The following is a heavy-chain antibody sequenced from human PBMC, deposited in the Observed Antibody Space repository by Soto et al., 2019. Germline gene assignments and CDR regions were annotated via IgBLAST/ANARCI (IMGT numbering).Heavy chain of an antibody. CDR1: AFTFGSHT. CDR2: IDSGGGRT. Sequence: GGSLRLSCEASAFTFGSHTMNWVRQAPGKGLEWVSSIDSGGGRTFYADTVEGRFTISRDNAKNSLYLQMNSLRAEDTAVYFCAGDIAVAGIIDYWGQGTLVTVSS. D-gene: IGHD6-19*01. J-gene: IGHJ4*02. V-gene: IGHV3-21*01. CDR3: AGDIAVAGIIDY.